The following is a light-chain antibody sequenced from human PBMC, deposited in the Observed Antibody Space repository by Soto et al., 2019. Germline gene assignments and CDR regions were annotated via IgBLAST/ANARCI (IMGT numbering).Light chain of an antibody. CDR1: QSIINW. J-gene: IGKJ2*01. V-gene: IGKV1-39*01. CDR2: KAS. Sequence: DIQMTQSPSTLSASVGDRVTITCRASQSIINWLGWYQQKPGKAPKLLIYKASSLQSGVPSRFSGSGSGTDFTLTISSLQPEDFATYYCQQSYSTPPYTFGQGTKLEIK. CDR3: QQSYSTPPYT.